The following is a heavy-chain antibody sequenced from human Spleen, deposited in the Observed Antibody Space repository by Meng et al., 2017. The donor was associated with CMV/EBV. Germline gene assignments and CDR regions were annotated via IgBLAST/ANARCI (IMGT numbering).Heavy chain of an antibody. Sequence: GESLKISCAASGFSLSNNTMHWVRQAPGKGLEWVAVISYDGSNKYYADSVKGRFTISRDNAKNSLYLQMNSLRAEDTAVYYCARAYRAIDYWGQGTLVTVSS. D-gene: IGHD1-26*01. J-gene: IGHJ4*02. CDR2: ISYDGSNK. CDR1: GFSLSNNT. V-gene: IGHV3-30-3*01. CDR3: ARAYRAIDY.